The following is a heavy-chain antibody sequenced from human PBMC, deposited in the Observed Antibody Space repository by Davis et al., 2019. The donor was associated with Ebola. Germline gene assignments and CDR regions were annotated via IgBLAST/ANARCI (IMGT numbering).Heavy chain of an antibody. CDR3: ARDRRSGPAFDI. CDR2: IKSDGSSI. D-gene: IGHD2-8*02. Sequence: GESLKISCAGSGFTFSDYWMHWVRQAAGKGLVWVSRIKSDGSSISYADSVKGRFTISRDNSKNTLYLQMNSLRAEDTAVYYCARDRRSGPAFDIWGQGTMVTVSS. V-gene: IGHV3-74*01. CDR1: GFTFSDYW. J-gene: IGHJ3*02.